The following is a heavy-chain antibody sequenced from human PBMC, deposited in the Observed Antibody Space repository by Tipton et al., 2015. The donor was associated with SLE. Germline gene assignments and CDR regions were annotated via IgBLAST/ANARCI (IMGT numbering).Heavy chain of an antibody. CDR2: IYYSGST. V-gene: IGHV4-34*01. J-gene: IGHJ4*02. Sequence: TLSLTCAVYGGSFSGYYWSWIRQPPGKGLEWIGSIYYSGSTYYNPSLKSRVTISVDTSKNQFSLKLSSVTAADTAVYYCARGSMCSGGTCYRRGLYFDYWGQGTLVTVSS. CDR3: ARGSMCSGGTCYRRGLYFDY. D-gene: IGHD2-15*01. CDR1: GGSFSGYY.